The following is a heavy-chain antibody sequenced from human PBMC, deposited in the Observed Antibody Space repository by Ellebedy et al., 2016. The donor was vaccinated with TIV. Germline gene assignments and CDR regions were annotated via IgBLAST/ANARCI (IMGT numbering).Heavy chain of an antibody. V-gene: IGHV3-7*01. CDR2: IKEDGNVK. J-gene: IGHJ4*02. Sequence: GGSLRLXCAASGFTFSQFWATWVRQAPGKGLEWVANIKEDGNVKHYVDSLKGRFTISRDNAKNSMYLQMNSLRAEDTAVYYCASGRLDYEYWGQGTLVTVSS. CDR3: ASGRLDYEY. CDR1: GFTFSQFW.